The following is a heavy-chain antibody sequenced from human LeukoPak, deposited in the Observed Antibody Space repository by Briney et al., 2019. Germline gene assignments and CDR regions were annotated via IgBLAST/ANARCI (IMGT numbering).Heavy chain of an antibody. D-gene: IGHD3-22*01. CDR3: VREGYYDSSGYLGVFDY. Sequence: GGSLRLSCAASGFTFSDYYMSWIRQAPGKGLEWVSYISDSGSSKYYADSVKGRFTISRDNAKNSMYLQMNSLRAEDTAVYYCVREGYYDSSGYLGVFDYWGQGTLVTVSS. CDR2: ISDSGSSK. CDR1: GFTFSDYY. V-gene: IGHV3-11*04. J-gene: IGHJ4*02.